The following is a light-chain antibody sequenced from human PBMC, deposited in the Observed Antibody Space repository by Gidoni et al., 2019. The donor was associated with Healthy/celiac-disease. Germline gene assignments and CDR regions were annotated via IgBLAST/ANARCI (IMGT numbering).Light chain of an antibody. CDR3: QQRSNWPPVT. CDR1: QSFSSY. J-gene: IGKJ4*01. Sequence: EIVLTQSPPTLSLSPGARATLSCRASQSFSSYLAWYQQKPGQAPRLLIYDASNRSTGIPARFSGSGCDREFTITISSLEPEDVAVYYCQQRSNWPPVTFGGGTKVEIK. V-gene: IGKV3-11*02. CDR2: DAS.